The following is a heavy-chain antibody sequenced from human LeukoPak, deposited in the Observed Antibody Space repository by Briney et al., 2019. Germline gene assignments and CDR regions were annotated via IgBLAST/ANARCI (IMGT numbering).Heavy chain of an antibody. CDR3: ATGSETPDYYYYYMDV. Sequence: ASVKVSCKASGGTFSSYAISWVRQAPGQGLEWMGRIIPILGTANYAQKFQGRVTITTDESTSTAYMELSSLRSEDTAVYYCATGSETPDYYYYYMDVWGKGTTVTVSS. D-gene: IGHD3-10*01. V-gene: IGHV1-69*11. CDR2: IIPILGTA. J-gene: IGHJ6*03. CDR1: GGTFSSYA.